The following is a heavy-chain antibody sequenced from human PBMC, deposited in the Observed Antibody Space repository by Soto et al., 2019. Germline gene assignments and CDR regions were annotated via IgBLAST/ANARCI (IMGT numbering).Heavy chain of an antibody. CDR1: VFTFSSYS. CDR2: ISSSSSYI. J-gene: IGHJ6*02. D-gene: IGHD6-19*01. V-gene: IGHV3-21*01. CDR3: ARDNRLAVAGKYYYAIDV. Sequence: PGGSLRLSCAASVFTFSSYSMNWVRQAPGKGLEWVSSISSSSSYIYYADSVKGRFTISRDNAKNSLYLQMNSLRAEDTAVYYCARDNRLAVAGKYYYAIDVWGQGTTVT.